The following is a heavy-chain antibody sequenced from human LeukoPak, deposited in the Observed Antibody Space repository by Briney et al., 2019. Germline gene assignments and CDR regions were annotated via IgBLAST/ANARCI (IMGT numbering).Heavy chain of an antibody. CDR3: AKGAAAQGSFDY. CDR1: GFTFSSYW. V-gene: IGHV3-7*02. Sequence: GGSLRLSCAASGFTFSSYWMNWVRQAPGKGLEWVANIKQDGSEKYYVGSVKGRFTISRDNAKNSLYLQMNSLRAEDTAVYYCAKGAAAQGSFDYWGQGTLVTVSS. CDR2: IKQDGSEK. D-gene: IGHD2-2*01. J-gene: IGHJ4*02.